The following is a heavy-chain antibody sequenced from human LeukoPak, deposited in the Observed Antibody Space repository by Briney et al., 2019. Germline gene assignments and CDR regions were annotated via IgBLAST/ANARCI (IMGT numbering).Heavy chain of an antibody. V-gene: IGHV1-8*02. CDR2: INPNSGGT. D-gene: IGHD6-19*01. CDR1: GGTFSSYA. CDR3: ARGLGRYSSGWYWGAY. Sequence: GASVKVSCKASGGTFSSYAISWVRQAPGQGLEWMGWINPNSGGTNYAQKFQGRVTMTRNTSISTAYMELSSLRSEDTAVYYCARGLGRYSSGWYWGAYWGQGTLVTVSS. J-gene: IGHJ4*02.